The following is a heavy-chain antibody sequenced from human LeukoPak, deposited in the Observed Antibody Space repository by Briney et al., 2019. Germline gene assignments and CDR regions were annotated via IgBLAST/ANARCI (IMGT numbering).Heavy chain of an antibody. CDR2: IYYSGST. CDR1: GGSISSYY. D-gene: IGHD3-9*01. Sequence: SETLSLTCTVSGGSISSYYWSWIRQPPGKGLEWIGYIYYSGSTNYNPSLKSRVTISVDTSKNQFSLKLSSVTAADTAVYYCARENYDILTGPLNWFDPWGQGTLVTVSS. J-gene: IGHJ5*02. CDR3: ARENYDILTGPLNWFDP. V-gene: IGHV4-59*01.